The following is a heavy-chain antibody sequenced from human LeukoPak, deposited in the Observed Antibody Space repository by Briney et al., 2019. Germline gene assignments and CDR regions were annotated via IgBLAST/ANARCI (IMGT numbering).Heavy chain of an antibody. Sequence: GGSLRLSCAASGFTFSSYGMHWVRQAPGKGLEWVAFIRYDGSNKYYADSVKGRFTISRDNAKNSLYLQMNSLRAEDTAVYYCARDRSYYDILTGPGYWGQGTLVTVSS. CDR2: IRYDGSNK. J-gene: IGHJ4*02. CDR3: ARDRSYYDILTGPGY. CDR1: GFTFSSYG. V-gene: IGHV3-30*02. D-gene: IGHD3-9*01.